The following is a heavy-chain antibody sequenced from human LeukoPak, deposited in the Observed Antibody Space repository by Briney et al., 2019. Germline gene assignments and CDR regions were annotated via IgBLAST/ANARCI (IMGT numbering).Heavy chain of an antibody. Sequence: SETLSLTCTVSGGSISSYYWSWIRQPPGKGPEWIGYIYYSGSTNYNPSLKSRVTISVDTSKNQFSLKLSSVTAADTAVYYCARYRELWFGELSSQFDPWGQGTLVTVSS. V-gene: IGHV4-59*01. D-gene: IGHD3-10*01. CDR3: ARYRELWFGELSSQFDP. J-gene: IGHJ5*02. CDR1: GGSISSYY. CDR2: IYYSGST.